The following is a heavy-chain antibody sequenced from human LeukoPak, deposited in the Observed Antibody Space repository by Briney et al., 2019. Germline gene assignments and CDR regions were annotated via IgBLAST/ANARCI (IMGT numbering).Heavy chain of an antibody. D-gene: IGHD3-3*01. Sequence: GGSLRLSCSASGFTFGDYAMSWVRQAPGKGLEWVGFIRSKAYGGTTEYAASVKGRFTISRDDSKSIAYLQMNSLKTEDTAVYYCRCDFWSGYYNLDYWGQGTLVTVSS. V-gene: IGHV3-49*04. CDR2: IRSKAYGGTT. J-gene: IGHJ4*02. CDR1: GFTFGDYA. CDR3: RCDFWSGYYNLDY.